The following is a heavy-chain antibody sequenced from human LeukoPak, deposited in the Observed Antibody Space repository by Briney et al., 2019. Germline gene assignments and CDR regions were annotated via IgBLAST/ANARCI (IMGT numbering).Heavy chain of an antibody. V-gene: IGHV1-18*01. Sequence: GASVKVSRKASGYTFTRYGISWVRQAPGQGPEWLGWISGYNGYTNYEQKFQDRVTMTTDTSTSTAYMELRSLRFDDTAVYYCARGQTNRLLWVGELLSNINPFDYWGQGTLVTVSS. J-gene: IGHJ4*02. CDR3: ARGQTNRLLWVGELLSNINPFDY. D-gene: IGHD3-10*01. CDR1: GYTFTRYG. CDR2: ISGYNGYT.